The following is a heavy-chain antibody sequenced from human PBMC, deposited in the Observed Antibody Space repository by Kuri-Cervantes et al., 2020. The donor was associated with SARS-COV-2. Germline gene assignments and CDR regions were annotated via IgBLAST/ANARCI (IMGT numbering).Heavy chain of an antibody. Sequence: GESLKISCAASGFTFSSYGMHWVRQAPGQGLEWVSYISSSGSTIYYADSVKGRFTISRDNAKNSLYLQMNSLRAEDTAVYYCARAFQVGATTRVDYWGQGTLVTDSS. V-gene: IGHV3-48*04. CDR2: ISSSGSTI. CDR1: GFTFSSYG. J-gene: IGHJ4*02. D-gene: IGHD1-26*01. CDR3: ARAFQVGATTRVDY.